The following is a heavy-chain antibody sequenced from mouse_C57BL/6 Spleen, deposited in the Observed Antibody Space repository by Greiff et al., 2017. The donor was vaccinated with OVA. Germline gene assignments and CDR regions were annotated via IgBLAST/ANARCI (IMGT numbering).Heavy chain of an antibody. CDR3: ARLRYFDV. J-gene: IGHJ1*03. Sequence: DVKLQESGPGLVKPSQSLSLTCSVTGYSITSGYYWNWIRQFPGNKLEWMGYISYDGSNNYNPSLKNRISITRDTSKNQFFLKLNSVTTEDTATYYCARLRYFDVWGTGTTVTVSS. CDR1: GYSITSGYY. CDR2: ISYDGSN. V-gene: IGHV3-6*01.